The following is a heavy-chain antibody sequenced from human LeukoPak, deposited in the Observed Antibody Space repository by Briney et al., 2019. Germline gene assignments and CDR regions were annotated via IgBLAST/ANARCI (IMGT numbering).Heavy chain of an antibody. V-gene: IGHV4-34*01. Sequence: PSETLSLTCAIYGGSFSGYSWTWIRQPPGKGLEWIGEFSHSGFPVYNPSLGGRVTISIDASKNQFSLKLSSVTAADTAVYYCARDPGTMLRGSRRGYDGNYYYMDVWGNGTTVTISS. CDR2: FSHSGFP. J-gene: IGHJ6*03. D-gene: IGHD3-10*01. CDR1: GGSFSGYS. CDR3: ARDPGTMLRGSRRGYDGNYYYMDV.